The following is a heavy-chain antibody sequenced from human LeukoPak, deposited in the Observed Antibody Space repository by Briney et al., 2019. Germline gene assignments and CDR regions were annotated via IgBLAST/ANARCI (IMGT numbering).Heavy chain of an antibody. D-gene: IGHD3-9*01. CDR1: GFTFSSYW. Sequence: GGSLRLSCAASGFTFSSYWMHWVRQAPGKGLVWVSRINSDGSSTSYADSVKGRFTISRDNAKNTLYLQMNSLRAEDTAVYCCARSTRYFDWTDYYYYGMDVWGQGTTVTVSS. V-gene: IGHV3-74*01. J-gene: IGHJ6*02. CDR2: INSDGSST. CDR3: ARSTRYFDWTDYYYYGMDV.